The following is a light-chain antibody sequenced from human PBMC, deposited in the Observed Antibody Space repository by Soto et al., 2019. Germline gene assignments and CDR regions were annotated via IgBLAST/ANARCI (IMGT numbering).Light chain of an antibody. CDR3: QKYDSAPRT. CDR2: AAS. Sequence: DIQITQSPSSLAVSVGDRVTITCRASQGITNYLAWFQQKPGTVPKLLTYAASTLRSGVPSRFSGSGSGTDFTLTISSLQHEDVATYYCQKYDSAPRTFGPGTKVDIK. CDR1: QGITNY. V-gene: IGKV1-27*01. J-gene: IGKJ1*01.